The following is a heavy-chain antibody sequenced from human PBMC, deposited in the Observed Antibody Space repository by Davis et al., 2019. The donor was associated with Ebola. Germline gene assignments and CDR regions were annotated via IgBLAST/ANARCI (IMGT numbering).Heavy chain of an antibody. CDR1: GFSFSTHH. D-gene: IGHD7-27*01. Sequence: PGGSLRLSCAASGFSFSTHHMDWVRQAPGKGLEWVAFVRSDGTDESYVDSVKGRFTVSRDNSRSTLYLQMNSLRIEDTAVYFCAKDFAWGFGYWGQGTLVTVSS. V-gene: IGHV3-30*02. J-gene: IGHJ4*02. CDR3: AKDFAWGFGY. CDR2: VRSDGTDE.